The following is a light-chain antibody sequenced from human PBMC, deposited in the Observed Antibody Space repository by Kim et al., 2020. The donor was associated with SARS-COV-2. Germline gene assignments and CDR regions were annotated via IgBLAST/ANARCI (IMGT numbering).Light chain of an antibody. CDR2: GAS. J-gene: IGKJ4*01. CDR3: QQYHNWPPLT. V-gene: IGKV3-15*01. CDR1: QTIDSN. Sequence: EIVLTQSPVTLSVSPGERATLSCRASQTIDSNLAWYQQKPGQAPRLLIYGASTRATSIPARFSGSGSETDFTLTISSLQSEDFAIYYCQQYHNWPPLTFGGGTKVEIK.